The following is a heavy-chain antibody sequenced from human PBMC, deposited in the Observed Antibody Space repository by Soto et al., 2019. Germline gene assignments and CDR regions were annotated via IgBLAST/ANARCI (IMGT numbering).Heavy chain of an antibody. V-gene: IGHV4-59*01. CDR3: ARATPYDFWSVYYGSSYYYGMDV. J-gene: IGHJ6*02. CDR1: GGSISSYY. D-gene: IGHD3-3*01. CDR2: IYYSGST. Sequence: PTCTVSGGSISSYYWSWIRQPPGKGLEWIGYIYYSGSTNYNPSLKSRVTISVDTSKNQFSLKLSSVTAADTAVYYCARATPYDFWSVYYGSSYYYGMDVWGQGTTVTVSS.